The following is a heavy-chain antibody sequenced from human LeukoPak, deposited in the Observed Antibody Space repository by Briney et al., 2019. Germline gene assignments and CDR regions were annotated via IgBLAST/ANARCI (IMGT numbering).Heavy chain of an antibody. CDR1: GFTFSSYG. Sequence: SGGSLRLSCAASGFTFSSYGMHWVRQAPGKGLEWVAVISYDGSNKYYADSVKGRFTISRDNSKNTLYLQMNSLRAEDTAVYYCAKDRRIAVAGIDYWGQGTLVTVSS. CDR3: AKDRRIAVAGIDY. D-gene: IGHD6-19*01. V-gene: IGHV3-30*18. CDR2: ISYDGSNK. J-gene: IGHJ4*02.